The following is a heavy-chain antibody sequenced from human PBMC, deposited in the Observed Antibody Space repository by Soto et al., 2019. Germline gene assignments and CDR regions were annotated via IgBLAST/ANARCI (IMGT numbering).Heavy chain of an antibody. V-gene: IGHV3-30-3*01. CDR3: ARASVATVV. CDR2: ISYDGSNK. J-gene: IGHJ4*02. D-gene: IGHD5-12*01. Sequence: ESGGGVVQPGRSLRLSCAASGFTFSSYAMHWVRQAPGKGLEWVAVISYDGSNKYYADSVKGRFTISRDNSKNTLYLQMNSLRAEDTAVYYCARASVATVVWGQGTLVTVSS. CDR1: GFTFSSYA.